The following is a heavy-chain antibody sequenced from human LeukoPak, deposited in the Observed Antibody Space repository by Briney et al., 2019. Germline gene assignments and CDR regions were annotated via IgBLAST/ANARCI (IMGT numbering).Heavy chain of an antibody. CDR3: ARDRIRSWALDP. CDR2: ISSSSSYI. D-gene: IGHD3-10*01. CDR1: GFTFSSYS. Sequence: PGGSLRLSCAASGFTFSSYSMNWVRQAPGKGLEWVSSISSSSSYIYYADSVKGRFTISRDDAKNSLYLQMNSLRAEDTAVYSCARDRIRSWALDPWGQGTLVTVSS. J-gene: IGHJ5*02. V-gene: IGHV3-21*01.